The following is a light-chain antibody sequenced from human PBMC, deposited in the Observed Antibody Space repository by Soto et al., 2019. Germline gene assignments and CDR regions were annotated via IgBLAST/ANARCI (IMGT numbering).Light chain of an antibody. CDR2: GAS. CDR3: QKYGNFWT. J-gene: IGKJ1*01. V-gene: IGKV3-20*01. Sequence: TVLTRSPGSLSLSPCEVASLCVMASQNVSSNLLVWYQQHPGQAPRLLIYGASSRATGIPGRFSGSGSGTDFSLTIRRLETDDFAVYYCQKYGNFWTFGQGTKVDIK. CDR1: QNVSSNL.